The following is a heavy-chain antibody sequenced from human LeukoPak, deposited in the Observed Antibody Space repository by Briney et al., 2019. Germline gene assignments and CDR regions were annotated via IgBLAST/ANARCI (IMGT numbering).Heavy chain of an antibody. CDR1: GGSFSGYY. V-gene: IGHV4-34*01. CDR3: ARGGRGSGSYTKVDY. D-gene: IGHD1-26*01. J-gene: IGHJ4*02. Sequence: SETLSLTCAVYGGSFSGYYWSWIRQPPGKGLEWIGEINHSGSTNYNPSLKSRVTISVDTSKNQFSLKLSSVTAADTAVYYCARGGRGSGSYTKVDYWGQGTLVTVSS. CDR2: INHSGST.